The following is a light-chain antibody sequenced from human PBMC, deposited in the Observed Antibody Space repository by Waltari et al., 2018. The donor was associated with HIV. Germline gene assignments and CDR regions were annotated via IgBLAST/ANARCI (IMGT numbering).Light chain of an antibody. V-gene: IGLV2-14*03. J-gene: IGLJ3*02. CDR3: SSHTSSDTWV. CDR1: SSDVGGYNY. Sequence: QSALTQPASVSGSPGQWITISCTGSSSDVGGYNYVSWYQQHPGKAPKLMIYDVSIRPSGVSNRFSGSKSGNTASLTISGLQAADEADYYCSSHTSSDTWVFGGGTKLTVL. CDR2: DVS.